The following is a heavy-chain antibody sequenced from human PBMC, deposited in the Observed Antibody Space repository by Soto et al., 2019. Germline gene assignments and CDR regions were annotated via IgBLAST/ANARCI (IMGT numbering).Heavy chain of an antibody. D-gene: IGHD4-4*01. J-gene: IGHJ4*02. Sequence: AGGSLRLSCTASGFTFDDYSMTWVRQIPGKGLEWVSTTNLNGATTAYADSVRGRFTISRDNAKNSLYLRLDTVTAEDTAFYHCARDSDDSTGYYDYWGQGTLVTVSS. V-gene: IGHV3-20*01. CDR1: GFTFDDYS. CDR2: TNLNGATT. CDR3: ARDSDDSTGYYDY.